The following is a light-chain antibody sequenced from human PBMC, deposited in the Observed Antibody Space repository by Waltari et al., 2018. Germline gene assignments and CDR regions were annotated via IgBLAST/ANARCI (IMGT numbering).Light chain of an antibody. V-gene: IGLV2-18*02. J-gene: IGLJ2*01. CDR3: SSYTTASTLI. Sequence: QSALTQPPSVSGSPGQSVTISCTGTSSDLGTYNRVPWYQQPPGTAPKLIIYEVSNRPSGVPDRFSGSKSGNTASLTISGLQAEDEADYYCSSYTTASTLIFGGGTKLTVL. CDR1: SSDLGTYNR. CDR2: EVS.